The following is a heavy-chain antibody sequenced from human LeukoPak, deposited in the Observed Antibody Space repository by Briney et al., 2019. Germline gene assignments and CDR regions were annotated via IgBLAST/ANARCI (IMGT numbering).Heavy chain of an antibody. CDR2: IYSGGST. D-gene: IGHD6-6*01. CDR1: GFTVTSNY. J-gene: IGHJ4*02. CDR3: ARDVGGSSSGFVDY. V-gene: IGHV3-66*02. Sequence: PGGSLRLSCAASGFTVTSNYMSWVRQAPGKGLEWVSVIYSGGSTYYADSMKGRFTISRDNSKNTLYLQVNSLRAEDTAVYYCARDVGGSSSGFVDYWGQGTLVTVSS.